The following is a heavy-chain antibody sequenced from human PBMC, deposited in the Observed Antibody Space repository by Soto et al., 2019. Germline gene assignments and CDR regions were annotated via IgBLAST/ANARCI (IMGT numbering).Heavy chain of an antibody. V-gene: IGHV5-51*01. J-gene: IGHJ4*02. CDR2: IYPGDSDT. Sequence: GESLKISCKGSGYSFTSYWIGWVRQMPGKGLEWMGIIYPGDSDTRYSPSFQGQVTISADKSISTAYLQWSSLKASDTAMYYCAGVDTAMVRGSVWRDFYYCGQGTLVTVSS. CDR3: AGVDTAMVRGSVWRDFYY. D-gene: IGHD5-18*01. CDR1: GYSFTSYW.